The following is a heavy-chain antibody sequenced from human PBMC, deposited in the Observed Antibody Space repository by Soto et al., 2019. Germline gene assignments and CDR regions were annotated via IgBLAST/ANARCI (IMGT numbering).Heavy chain of an antibody. Sequence: EVQLLDSGGGWVQPGGSLRLSCVASGFVFSDYAMSWVRQAPGKGLGWVSAISAGGSDTYSADSVKGRFTVSRVNSKNTLYLQMNALRAEDTAIYYCASVPIWCGSSSCYTEGFDSWGQGTLVTVSS. CDR1: GFVFSDYA. V-gene: IGHV3-23*01. J-gene: IGHJ4*02. CDR2: ISAGGSDT. D-gene: IGHD2-2*01. CDR3: ASVPIWCGSSSCYTEGFDS.